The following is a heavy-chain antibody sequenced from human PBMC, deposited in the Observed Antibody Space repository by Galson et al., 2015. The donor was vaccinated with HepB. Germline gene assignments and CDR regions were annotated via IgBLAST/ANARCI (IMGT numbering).Heavy chain of an antibody. D-gene: IGHD3-22*01. J-gene: IGHJ4*02. Sequence: SVKVSCKASGGAFSNYSISWVRQAPGQGLEWMGRLTPIFGSPNYAQTFQDRVTITADESTTTVYMDLSRLRSDDTAFYFCARGDDYDSSGYFDYWGQGTLVTVSS. V-gene: IGHV1-69*13. CDR2: LTPIFGSP. CDR3: ARGDDYDSSGYFDY. CDR1: GGAFSNYS.